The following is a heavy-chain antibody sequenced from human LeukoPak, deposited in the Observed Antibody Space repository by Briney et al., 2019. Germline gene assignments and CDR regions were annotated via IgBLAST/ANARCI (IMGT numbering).Heavy chain of an antibody. J-gene: IGHJ4*02. Sequence: ASVKVSCKASGYTFTSYAMHWGRQAPGQRLEWMGWINAGNGNTKYSQKFQGRVTITRGTSASTAYMELSSLRSEDTAVYYCARDSSGCTQYYFDYWGQGTLVTVSS. CDR2: INAGNGNT. CDR1: GYTFTSYA. CDR3: ARDSSGCTQYYFDY. V-gene: IGHV1-3*01. D-gene: IGHD6-19*01.